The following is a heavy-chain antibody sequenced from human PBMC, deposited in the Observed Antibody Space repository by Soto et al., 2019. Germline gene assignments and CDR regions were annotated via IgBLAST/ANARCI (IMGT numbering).Heavy chain of an antibody. V-gene: IGHV1-3*01. Sequence: ASVKVSCKASGYTFTSYAMHWVRQAPGQRLEWMGWINAGNGNTKYSQKFQGRVTITRDTSASTAYMELSSLIFEDTAVYYCAIKMGIAVAGTDYYGMDVWGQGTTVTVSS. CDR3: AIKMGIAVAGTDYYGMDV. D-gene: IGHD6-19*01. CDR2: INAGNGNT. J-gene: IGHJ6*02. CDR1: GYTFTSYA.